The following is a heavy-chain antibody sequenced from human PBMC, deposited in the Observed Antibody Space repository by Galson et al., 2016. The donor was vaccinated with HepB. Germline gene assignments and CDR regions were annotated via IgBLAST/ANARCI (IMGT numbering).Heavy chain of an antibody. CDR1: GFTFSGHS. J-gene: IGHJ6*02. CDR2: IGGGGGGT. Sequence: SLRLSCAASGFTFSGHSMSWVRQAPGKELEWVSVIGGGGGGTYYGDSVKGRFTTSRDNSRNTLYLQMNSLRAEDTAVYYCAKASRPGYYYGMDVWGQGTTVTVSS. D-gene: IGHD6-13*01. CDR3: AKASRPGYYYGMDV. V-gene: IGHV3-23*01.